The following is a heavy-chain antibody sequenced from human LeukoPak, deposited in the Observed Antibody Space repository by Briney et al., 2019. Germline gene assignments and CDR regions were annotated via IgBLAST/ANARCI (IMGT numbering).Heavy chain of an antibody. CDR3: AKDRAQQLVLDF. J-gene: IGHJ4*02. CDR2: IIGSGSST. Sequence: GGSLRLSCAASGFTFSSYSMNWVRQAPGKGLEWVSAIIGSGSSTYYADSVKGRFTISRDNSKNTLFLQMNSLRAEDTAVYYCAKDRAQQLVLDFWGQGTLATVSS. D-gene: IGHD6-13*01. V-gene: IGHV3-23*01. CDR1: GFTFSSYS.